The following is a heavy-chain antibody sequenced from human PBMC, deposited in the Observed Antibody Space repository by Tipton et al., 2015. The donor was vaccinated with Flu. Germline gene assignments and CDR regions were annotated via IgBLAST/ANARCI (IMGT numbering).Heavy chain of an antibody. CDR1: GASISSGSFY. V-gene: IGHV4-61*02. J-gene: IGHJ4*02. CDR2: LYTAGGT. Sequence: TLSLTCTVSGASISSGSFYWTWLRQPAGKGLEWIGRLYTAGGTTYNSSLKSRVTISLDPPKNQFSLSLNSVTAADTAVYFCARQRSYYDTSCPRGGGFYLGYWGRGALVTVSS. CDR3: ARQRSYYDTSCPRGGGFYLGY. D-gene: IGHD3-16*01.